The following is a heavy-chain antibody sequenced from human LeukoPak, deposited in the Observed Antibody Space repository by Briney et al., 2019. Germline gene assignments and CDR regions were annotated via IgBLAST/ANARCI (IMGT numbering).Heavy chain of an antibody. J-gene: IGHJ4*02. V-gene: IGHV4-4*07. Sequence: SETLSLTCTVSGGSISSYYWSWIRQPAGKGLEWIGRIYTSGSTNYNPSLKSRVTMSVDTSKNQFSLKLSSVTAADTAVYYCASSPSQYYYDSSGGKGPFDYWGQGTLVTVSS. D-gene: IGHD3-22*01. CDR3: ASSPSQYYYDSSGGKGPFDY. CDR2: IYTSGST. CDR1: GGSISSYY.